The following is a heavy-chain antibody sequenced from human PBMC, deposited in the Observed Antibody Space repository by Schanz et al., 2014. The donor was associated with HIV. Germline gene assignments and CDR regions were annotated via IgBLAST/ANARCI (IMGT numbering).Heavy chain of an antibody. CDR3: ARGVPVVDLLDYHGFDV. CDR2: IIPIFGTR. J-gene: IGHJ6*02. V-gene: IGHV1-69*06. D-gene: IGHD2-2*01. Sequence: QVHLEQSGAEVRKPGSSVKVSCKASGGNFSSYGISWVRQAPGQGLEWMGGIIPIFGTRNYAQKFQVRVTFTADKFTGTAYMELSSLRSEDTAVYYCARGVPVVDLLDYHGFDVWGQGTTVTVSS. CDR1: GGNFSSYG.